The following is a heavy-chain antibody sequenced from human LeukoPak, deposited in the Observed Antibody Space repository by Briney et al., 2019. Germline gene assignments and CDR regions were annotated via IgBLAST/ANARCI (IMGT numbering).Heavy chain of an antibody. D-gene: IGHD3-10*01. CDR2: IYYSGST. Sequence: SQTLSLTCTVSGGSLSSGGYYWRWLRQHPGKGLEWIGYIYYSGSTYNNPSLKSRVTISVDTSKNQFSLKLSSVTAADTAVYYCARVSVLLWFGFDYWGQGTLVTVSS. V-gene: IGHV4-31*03. CDR3: ARVSVLLWFGFDY. CDR1: GGSLSSGGYY. J-gene: IGHJ4*02.